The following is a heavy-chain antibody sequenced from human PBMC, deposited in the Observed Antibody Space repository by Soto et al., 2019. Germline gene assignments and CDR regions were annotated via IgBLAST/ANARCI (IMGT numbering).Heavy chain of an antibody. V-gene: IGHV1-18*01. CDR3: ARDWSGSVPTRVDGMDV. CDR2: ISAYNGNT. CDR1: GYTFTSYG. Sequence: QVQLVQSGAEVKKPGASVKVSCKASGYTFTSYGISWVRQAPGQGLEWMGWISAYNGNTNYAQKLQGRVTMTTDTSTSTAYMELRSLRSDDTALYYCARDWSGSVPTRVDGMDVWGQGTTVTVSS. D-gene: IGHD3-3*01. J-gene: IGHJ6*02.